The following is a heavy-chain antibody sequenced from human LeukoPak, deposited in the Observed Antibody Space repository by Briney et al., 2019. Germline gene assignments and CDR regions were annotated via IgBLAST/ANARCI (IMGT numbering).Heavy chain of an antibody. J-gene: IGHJ5*02. CDR2: NYYSGST. CDR3: ARLREMATIGRWFDP. D-gene: IGHD5-24*01. CDR1: GGSISSYY. Sequence: SETLSLTCTVSGGSISSYYWSWIRQPPGKGLEWIGYNYYSGSTNYNPSLKSRVTISVDTSKNQFSLKLSSVTAADTAVYYCARLREMATIGRWFDPWGQGTLVTVSS. V-gene: IGHV4-59*08.